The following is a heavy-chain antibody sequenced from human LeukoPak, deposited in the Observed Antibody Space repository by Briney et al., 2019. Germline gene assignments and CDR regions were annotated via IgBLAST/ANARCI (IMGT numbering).Heavy chain of an antibody. CDR1: GFIFSNDA. Sequence: GGSLRLSCAASGFIFSNDAMHWVRQAPGKGLEWVAFIWFDGSNKHYADSVKGRFTISRDNSEDTLYLQMNSLRAEDTAVYYCVRDPFGSGFAFDSWGQGALVTVSS. CDR3: VRDPFGSGFAFDS. V-gene: IGHV3-33*01. J-gene: IGHJ4*02. D-gene: IGHD3-3*01. CDR2: IWFDGSNK.